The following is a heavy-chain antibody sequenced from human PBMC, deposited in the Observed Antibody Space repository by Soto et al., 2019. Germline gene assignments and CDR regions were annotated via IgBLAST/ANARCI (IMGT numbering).Heavy chain of an antibody. J-gene: IGHJ6*02. CDR1: GYSFTSYW. CDR3: ARRVLYYGDHYYGMDV. Sequence: GESLKISCKGSGYSFTSYWIGWVRQMPGKGLEWMGIIYPGDSDTRYSPSFQGQVTISADKSISTAYLQWSSLKASDTAMYYCARRVLYYGDHYYGMDVWGQGTTVTVSS. D-gene: IGHD4-17*01. CDR2: IYPGDSDT. V-gene: IGHV5-51*01.